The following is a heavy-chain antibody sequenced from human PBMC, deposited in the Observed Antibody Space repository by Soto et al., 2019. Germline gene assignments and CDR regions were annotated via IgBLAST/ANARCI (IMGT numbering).Heavy chain of an antibody. V-gene: IGHV3-30*04. J-gene: IGHJ4*02. D-gene: IGHD3-9*01. CDR2: ISHDGRNT. CDR1: ELPFTDYS. CDR3: AVDGVPTSSFRYYYFRF. Sequence: QAQLVESGGGVVQPGRSLRLSCAASELPFTDYSMHWVRQTADKGLEWVAFISHDGRNTFYSGSVNGRFTISRDASRSMLFLQMRGVTVEDTAIYYCAVDGVPTSSFRYYYFRFWGRGTLVTVSS.